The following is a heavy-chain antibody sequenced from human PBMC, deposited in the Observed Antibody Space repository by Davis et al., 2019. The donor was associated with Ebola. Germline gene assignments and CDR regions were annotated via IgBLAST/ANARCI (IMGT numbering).Heavy chain of an antibody. V-gene: IGHV3-48*02. D-gene: IGHD2-2*01. CDR2: ISSSSSTI. J-gene: IGHJ4*02. CDR1: GFTFSSYS. CDR3: ARVVMDTSLLVPAAIPDY. Sequence: PGGSLRLSCAASGFTFSSYSMNWVRQAPGKGLEWVSYISSSSSTIYYADSVKGRFTISRDNAKNSLYLQMNSLRDEDTAVYYCARVVMDTSLLVPAAIPDYWGQGTLVTVSS.